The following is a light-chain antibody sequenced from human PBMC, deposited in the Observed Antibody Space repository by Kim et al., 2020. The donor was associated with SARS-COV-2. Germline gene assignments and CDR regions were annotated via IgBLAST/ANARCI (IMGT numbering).Light chain of an antibody. CDR3: AAWDDSLREV. V-gene: IGLV1-44*01. CDR1: SSNIGSNT. J-gene: IGLJ3*02. Sequence: SELTQPPSASGTPGQRVTISCSGSSSNIGSNTVNWYQQLPGTAPKLLIYSNNQRPSGVPDRFSGSKSGTSASLAISGLQSEDEADYYCAAWDDSLREVF. CDR2: SNN.